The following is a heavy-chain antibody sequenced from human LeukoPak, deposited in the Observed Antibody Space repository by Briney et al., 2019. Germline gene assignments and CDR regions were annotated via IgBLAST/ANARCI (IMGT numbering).Heavy chain of an antibody. CDR2: ISSSSSTI. Sequence: GGSLGLSCAASGFTFSSYSMNWVRQAPGKGLEWVSYISSSSSTIYYADSVKGRFTISRDNAKNSLYLQMNSLRAEDTAVYYCARDLSPLTYYYDSSGYPWGQGTLVTVSS. J-gene: IGHJ5*02. V-gene: IGHV3-48*01. D-gene: IGHD3-22*01. CDR3: ARDLSPLTYYYDSSGYP. CDR1: GFTFSSYS.